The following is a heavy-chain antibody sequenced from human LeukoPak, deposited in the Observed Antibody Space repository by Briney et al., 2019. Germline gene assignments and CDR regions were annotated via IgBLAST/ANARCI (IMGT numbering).Heavy chain of an antibody. Sequence: ASVKVSCKVSGITLNDLSIQWVRQAPGKGLEWMGGFDPEDGETIYAQKFQGRVTMTEDTSTDTAYMELSSLRSEDTAVYYCATRRHYDSIGYYYVRGAFDIWGQGTMVTVSS. CDR3: ATRRHYDSIGYYYVRGAFDI. J-gene: IGHJ3*02. CDR2: FDPEDGET. D-gene: IGHD3-22*01. CDR1: GITLNDLS. V-gene: IGHV1-24*01.